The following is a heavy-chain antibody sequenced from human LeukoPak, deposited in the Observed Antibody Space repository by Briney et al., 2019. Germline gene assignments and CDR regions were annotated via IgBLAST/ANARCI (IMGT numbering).Heavy chain of an antibody. V-gene: IGHV1-58*01. D-gene: IGHD3-22*01. CDR2: IVVGSGNT. J-gene: IGHJ6*02. Sequence: SVKVSCKASGFTFTSSAVQWVRQARGQRLEWIGRIVVGSGNTNYAQKFQERVTITRDMSTSTAYMELSSLRSEDTAVYYCAADYYDSSDQYYYYGMDVWGQGTTATVSS. CDR1: GFTFTSSA. CDR3: AADYYDSSDQYYYYGMDV.